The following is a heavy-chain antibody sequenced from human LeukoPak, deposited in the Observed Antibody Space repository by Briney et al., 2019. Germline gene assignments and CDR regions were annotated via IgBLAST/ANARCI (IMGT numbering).Heavy chain of an antibody. CDR3: ASPTAGTNFDC. J-gene: IGHJ4*02. V-gene: IGHV3-21*05. D-gene: IGHD6-13*01. CDR1: GFTFSSYG. CDR2: ISSGGAYT. Sequence: GGSLRLSCAASGFTFSSYGMHWVRQAPGKGLEWISYISSGGAYTSYSDSVKGRFTISRDNAMNSVYLQMNSLRAEDTAVYYCASPTAGTNFDCWGQGTLVTVSS.